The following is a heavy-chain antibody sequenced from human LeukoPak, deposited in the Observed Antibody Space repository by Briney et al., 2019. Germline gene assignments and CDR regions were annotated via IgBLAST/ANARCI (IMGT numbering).Heavy chain of an antibody. CDR2: VSGSAGRT. Sequence: GGSLRLSCAASGFTFRSVWMSWVRQAPGKGLEWVSTVSGSAGRTDYADSVKGRFTISRDNLKNTLYLQMNGLRAEDTAVYYCAKNRGHCVDGVCHNYYYMDVWGRGTTVTVSS. D-gene: IGHD2-8*02. CDR1: GFTFRSVW. V-gene: IGHV3-23*01. CDR3: AKNRGHCVDGVCHNYYYMDV. J-gene: IGHJ6*03.